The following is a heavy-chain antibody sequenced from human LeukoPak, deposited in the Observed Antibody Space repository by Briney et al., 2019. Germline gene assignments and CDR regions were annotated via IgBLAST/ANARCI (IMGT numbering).Heavy chain of an antibody. CDR3: AKVSRIQLWLMGTYDAFDI. Sequence: GRSLRLSCAASGFTFSSYGMHWVRQAPGKGLEWVAVISYDGSNKYYADSVKGRFTISRDNSKNTLYLQMNSLRAEDTAVYYCAKVSRIQLWLMGTYDAFDIWGQETMVTVSS. J-gene: IGHJ3*02. V-gene: IGHV3-30*18. CDR2: ISYDGSNK. D-gene: IGHD5-18*01. CDR1: GFTFSSYG.